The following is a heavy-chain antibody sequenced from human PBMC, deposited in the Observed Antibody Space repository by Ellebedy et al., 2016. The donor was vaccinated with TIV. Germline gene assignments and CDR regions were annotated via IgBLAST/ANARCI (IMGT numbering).Heavy chain of an antibody. CDR2: ISSSSIYI. V-gene: IGHV3-21*01. CDR3: ARDRETDFDY. CDR1: GFTFSSYN. D-gene: IGHD3-10*01. J-gene: IGHJ4*02. Sequence: GGSLRLXXAASGFTFSSYNMNWVRQAPGKGLEWVSSISSSSIYIYYADSVKGRFTISRDNTKNSLFLQMNNLRVEDTAVHYCARDRETDFDYWGQGTLVTVSS.